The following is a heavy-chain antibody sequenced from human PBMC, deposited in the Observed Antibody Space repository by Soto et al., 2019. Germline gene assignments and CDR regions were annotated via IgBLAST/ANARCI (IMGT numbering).Heavy chain of an antibody. J-gene: IGHJ1*01. CDR2: ISSSSSHT. V-gene: IGHV3-11*05. CDR3: AIDPSSIWFSYFQQ. Sequence: QVQLVESGGGLVKPGGSLRLSCAASGFTFSDYYMTWIRQAPVKGLEWVSDISSSSSHTNYADSLKGRFIISIDNAKNSLYLQMNGLRAEATAVYYCAIDPSSIWFSYFQQWGQGTLVTVSS. D-gene: IGHD6-13*01. CDR1: GFTFSDYY.